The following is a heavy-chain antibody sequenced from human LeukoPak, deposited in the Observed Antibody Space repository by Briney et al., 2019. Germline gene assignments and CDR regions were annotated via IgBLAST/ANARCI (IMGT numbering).Heavy chain of an antibody. J-gene: IGHJ4*02. Sequence: PSETLSLTCTVSGGSISSYYWSWIRQPPGKGLEWIGYIYYSGSTNYNPSLKSRVTISVDTSKNQFSLKLGSVTAADTAVYYCARWSAGTLDYWGQGTLVTVSS. CDR3: ARWSAGTLDY. CDR1: GGSISSYY. V-gene: IGHV4-59*01. CDR2: IYYSGST. D-gene: IGHD6-13*01.